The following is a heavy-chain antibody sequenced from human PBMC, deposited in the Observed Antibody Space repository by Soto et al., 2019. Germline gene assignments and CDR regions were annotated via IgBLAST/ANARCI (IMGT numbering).Heavy chain of an antibody. Sequence: SVKVSWETSGFTFFTSAVQWVRQARGQGLEWIGWIVVGSGNTNYAQKFQERVTITRDMSTNTAYMELTSLRSEDTAVYYCAADPYCGGDCYFDYWGQGIMVTVSS. CDR2: IVVGSGNT. V-gene: IGHV1-58*01. D-gene: IGHD2-21*02. J-gene: IGHJ4*02. CDR3: AADPYCGGDCYFDY. CDR1: GFTFFTSA.